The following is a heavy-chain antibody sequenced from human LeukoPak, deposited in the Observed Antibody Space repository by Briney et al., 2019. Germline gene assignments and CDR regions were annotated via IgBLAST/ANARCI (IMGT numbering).Heavy chain of an antibody. CDR1: GGSISSGGYY. V-gene: IGHV4-39*07. CDR3: ARSQTVWGSYRYEPLDY. Sequence: SETLSLTCTVSGGSISSGGYYWSWIRQPPGKGLEWIGEINHSGSTNYNPSLKSRVTISVDTSKNQFSLKLSSVTAADTAVYYCARSQTVWGSYRYEPLDYWGQGTLVTVSS. CDR2: INHSGST. D-gene: IGHD3-16*02. J-gene: IGHJ4*02.